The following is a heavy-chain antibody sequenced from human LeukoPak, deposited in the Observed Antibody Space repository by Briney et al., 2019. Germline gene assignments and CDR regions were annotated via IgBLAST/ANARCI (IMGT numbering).Heavy chain of an antibody. Sequence: KAGGSLRLSCAASGFTFSDYYMSWIRQAPGKGLEWVSYISSSGSTIYYADSVKGRFTISRDNAKNSLYLQMNSLRAEDTAVCYCARDIVVVTATPYYWGQGTLVTVSS. CDR2: ISSSGSTI. V-gene: IGHV3-11*04. D-gene: IGHD2-21*02. CDR1: GFTFSDYY. J-gene: IGHJ4*02. CDR3: ARDIVVVTATPYY.